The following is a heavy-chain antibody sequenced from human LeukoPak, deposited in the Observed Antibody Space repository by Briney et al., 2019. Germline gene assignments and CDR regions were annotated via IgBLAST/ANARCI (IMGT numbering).Heavy chain of an antibody. D-gene: IGHD3-3*01. Sequence: ASVKVSCKASGYTFTSYYMHWVRQAPGQGLEWMGIINPSGGSTSYAQKFQGRVTITADESTSTAYMELSSLRSEDTAVYYCARSRRITIFGVVIIPNYYYYYYMDVWGKGTTVTASS. J-gene: IGHJ6*03. CDR1: GYTFTSYY. CDR2: INPSGGST. V-gene: IGHV1-46*01. CDR3: ARSRRITIFGVVIIPNYYYYYYMDV.